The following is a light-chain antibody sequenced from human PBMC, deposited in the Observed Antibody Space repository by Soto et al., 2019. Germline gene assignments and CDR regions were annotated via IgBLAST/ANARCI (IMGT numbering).Light chain of an antibody. Sequence: QSVLTQPPSVSGAPGQRVTISCTGSSSNIGAGYDVHWYQQLPGTAPKLLIYGNSNRPSGVPHRFSGSKSGPSASLAITGLHAEDDADYFCQSYDSSLQGVVFGGGTNLTVL. J-gene: IGLJ2*01. CDR1: SSNIGAGYD. CDR2: GNS. CDR3: QSYDSSLQGVV. V-gene: IGLV1-40*01.